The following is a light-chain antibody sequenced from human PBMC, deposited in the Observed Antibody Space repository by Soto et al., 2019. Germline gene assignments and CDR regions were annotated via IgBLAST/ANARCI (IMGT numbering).Light chain of an antibody. CDR2: DAS. Sequence: DTRMTQPPSTLPASVGDRVTITCRASQSISNWLAWYQQKPGKAPKLLIYDASSLESGVPSRFSGSGSGTEFTLTITSLQPEDFATYYCQQYNSYPCTFGQGTKVDIK. J-gene: IGKJ1*01. V-gene: IGKV1-5*01. CDR3: QQYNSYPCT. CDR1: QSISNW.